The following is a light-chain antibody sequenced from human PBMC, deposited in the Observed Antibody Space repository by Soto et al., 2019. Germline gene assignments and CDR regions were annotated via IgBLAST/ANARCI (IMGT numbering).Light chain of an antibody. CDR3: SSYAGTHIV. V-gene: IGLV2-8*01. CDR2: DVT. J-gene: IGLJ1*01. CDR1: SSDVGGYDY. Sequence: QSVLTQPPSASGSPGQSVTISCTGTSSDVGGYDYVSWYQQHPGKAPKLMIYDVTKWPSGVPDRFSGSKSANTASLTVSGLQAEDEADYYCSSYAGTHIVFGTGTKVTVL.